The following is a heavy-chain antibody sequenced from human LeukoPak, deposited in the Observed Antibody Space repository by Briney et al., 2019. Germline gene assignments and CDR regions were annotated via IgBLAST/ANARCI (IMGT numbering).Heavy chain of an antibody. CDR1: SGSISGHY. D-gene: IGHD5-24*01. CDR3: AGGAEMATIPDYFDY. V-gene: IGHV4-59*11. Sequence: SETLSLTCTVSSGSISGHYWSSIRPPPGKGLEWIGYIYYSGSTNYNPSLKSRVTISVDTSKNQFSLKLSSVTAADTAVYYCAGGAEMATIPDYFDYWGQGTLVTVSS. J-gene: IGHJ4*02. CDR2: IYYSGST.